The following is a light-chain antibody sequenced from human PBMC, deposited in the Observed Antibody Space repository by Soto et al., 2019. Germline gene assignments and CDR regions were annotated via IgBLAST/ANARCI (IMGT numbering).Light chain of an antibody. Sequence: QSALTQPRSVSGSPGQSVTISCTGTSSDVGGYNYVSWYQQHPGKAPKLMIYAVSKRPSGVPDRFSGSKSGNTASLTISGLQAEDEADYYCCSYAGSYTHVFGTGTNVTVL. CDR1: SSDVGGYNY. CDR2: AVS. CDR3: CSYAGSYTHV. J-gene: IGLJ1*01. V-gene: IGLV2-11*01.